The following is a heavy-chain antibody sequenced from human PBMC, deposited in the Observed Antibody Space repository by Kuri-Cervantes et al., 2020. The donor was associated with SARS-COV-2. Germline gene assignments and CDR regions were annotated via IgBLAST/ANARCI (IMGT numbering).Heavy chain of an antibody. Sequence: SETLSLTCTVSGGSISSYYWGWIRQPPGKGLEWIGSIYYSGSTYYNPSLKSRVTISVDTSKNQFSLKLSSVTAADTAVYYCARASLDYYYMDVWGKGTTVTVSS. V-gene: IGHV4-39*07. CDR2: IYYSGST. CDR1: GGSISSYY. J-gene: IGHJ6*03. D-gene: IGHD3-10*01. CDR3: ARASLDYYYMDV.